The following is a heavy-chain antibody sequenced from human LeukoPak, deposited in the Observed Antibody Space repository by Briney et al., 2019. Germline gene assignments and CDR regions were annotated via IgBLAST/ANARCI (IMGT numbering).Heavy chain of an antibody. J-gene: IGHJ2*01. CDR1: GFTFDDYA. V-gene: IGHV3-9*01. D-gene: IGHD3-16*02. CDR2: ISWNSGSI. Sequence: PGGSLRLSCAASGFTFDDYAMHWVRQAPGKGLEWVSGISWNSGSIGYADSVKGRFTISRDNAKNSLYLQMNSLRAEDTAVYYCARLYWGVIVLDFGYFDLWGRGTLVTVSS. CDR3: ARLYWGVIVLDFGYFDL.